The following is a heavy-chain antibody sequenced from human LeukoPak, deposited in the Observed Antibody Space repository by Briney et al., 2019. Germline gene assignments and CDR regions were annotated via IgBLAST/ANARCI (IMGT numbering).Heavy chain of an antibody. D-gene: IGHD3-16*01. J-gene: IGHJ4*02. CDR1: GFTFSSNG. Sequence: GGSLRLSCAASGFTFSSNGMSWVRQAPGRGLEWVSVISGSGGSPDYTDSVKGRFTISRDNSKNTLYLQMNSLRAEDTAVYYCVSWGWGQGTLVTVSS. V-gene: IGHV3-23*01. CDR2: ISGSGGSP. CDR3: VSWG.